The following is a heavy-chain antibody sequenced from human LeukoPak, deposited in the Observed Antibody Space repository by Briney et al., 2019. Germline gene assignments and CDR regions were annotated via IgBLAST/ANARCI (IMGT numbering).Heavy chain of an antibody. CDR3: ARHVRKRGIAAAGSPGWFDP. Sequence: SETLSLTCTVSSGSISTSNYYWGWVRQPPGKALEWIGNIFYSGSTYYSPSLKSRVTISVDTSKNQFSLKLNSVTAADTAVYYCARHVRKRGIAAAGSPGWFDPWGQGTLVTVSS. CDR2: IFYSGST. J-gene: IGHJ5*02. CDR1: SGSISTSNYY. D-gene: IGHD6-13*01. V-gene: IGHV4-39*01.